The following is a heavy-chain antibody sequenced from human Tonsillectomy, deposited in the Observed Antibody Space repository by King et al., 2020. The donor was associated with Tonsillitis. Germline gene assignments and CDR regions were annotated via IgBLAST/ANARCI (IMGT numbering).Heavy chain of an antibody. J-gene: IGHJ4*02. Sequence: VQLVESGGGVVQPGRSLRLSCAASGFSFETYGMHWVRQAPGKGLEWVAVISYDGRNKYYADSVKGRFTISRDNSENTLYLEMNSLRADDTALYYCTRDASGQYSSGVSVSDFWGQGTLVTVSS. CDR1: GFSFETYG. CDR3: TRDASGQYSSGVSVSDF. D-gene: IGHD6-19*01. CDR2: ISYDGRNK. V-gene: IGHV3-30*03.